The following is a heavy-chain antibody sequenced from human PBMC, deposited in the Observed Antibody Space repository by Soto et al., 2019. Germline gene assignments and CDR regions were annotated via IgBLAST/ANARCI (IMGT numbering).Heavy chain of an antibody. CDR2: INHSGST. Sequence: SETLSLTCAVYGGSFSGYYLSWIRQPPGKGLEWIGEINHSGSTNYNPSLKSRVTISVDTSKNQFSLKLSSVTAADTAVYYCARGGLWFGESDFDYWGQGTLVTVSS. V-gene: IGHV4-34*01. D-gene: IGHD3-10*01. CDR1: GGSFSGYY. CDR3: ARGGLWFGESDFDY. J-gene: IGHJ4*02.